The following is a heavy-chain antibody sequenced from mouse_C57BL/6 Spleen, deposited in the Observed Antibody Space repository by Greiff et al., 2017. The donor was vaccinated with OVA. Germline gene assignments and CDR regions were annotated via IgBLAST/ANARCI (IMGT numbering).Heavy chain of an antibody. CDR3: ASPLLLRYFDV. J-gene: IGHJ1*03. CDR1: GYSITSGYY. Sequence: EVKLVESGPGLVKPSQSLSLTCSVTGYSITSGYYWNWIRQFPGNKLEWMGYISYDGSNNYNPSLKNRISITRDTSKNQFFLKLNSVTTEDTATYYCASPLLLRYFDVWGTGTTVTVSS. V-gene: IGHV3-6*01. CDR2: ISYDGSN. D-gene: IGHD1-1*01.